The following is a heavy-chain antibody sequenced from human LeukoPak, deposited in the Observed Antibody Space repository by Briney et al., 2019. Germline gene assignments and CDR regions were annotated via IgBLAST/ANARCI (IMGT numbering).Heavy chain of an antibody. CDR3: ARHGYYYGSGDED. D-gene: IGHD3-10*01. Sequence: SETLSLTCAVYGGSFSGYYWSWIRQPPGKGLEWIGEINHSGSTNYNPSLKSRVTISVDTSKNQFSLKLSSVTAADTAVYYCARHGYYYGSGDEDWGQGTLVTVSS. J-gene: IGHJ4*02. CDR1: GGSFSGYY. CDR2: INHSGST. V-gene: IGHV4-34*01.